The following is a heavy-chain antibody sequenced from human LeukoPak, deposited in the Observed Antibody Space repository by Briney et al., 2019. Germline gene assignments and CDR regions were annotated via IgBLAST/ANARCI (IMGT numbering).Heavy chain of an antibody. CDR1: GFTFSSYE. J-gene: IGHJ4*02. CDR3: ARDASGGDLPFDY. D-gene: IGHD2-21*02. V-gene: IGHV3-48*03. CDR2: ISGGGETT. Sequence: GGSLRLSCAASGFTFSSYEMNWVRQAPGKGLEWISYISGGGETTYYANSVKGRFTISRDNGKNSLYLQMNSLRVEDTGVYYCARDASGGDLPFDYWGQGTPVTVSS.